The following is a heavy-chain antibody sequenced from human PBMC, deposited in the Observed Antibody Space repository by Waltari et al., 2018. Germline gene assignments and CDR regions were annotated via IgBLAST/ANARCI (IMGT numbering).Heavy chain of an antibody. CDR3: ARSGDYAEYFQH. Sequence: QVQLQQWGAGLLRPSETLSLTCAVYGVSLSDYYWTWLRQPLGKGLEWIGHVHASGTTKYNPSLRSRVTVSLDTSKNQFSLKLTSVTAADTAVYYCARSGDYAEYFQHWGLGTLLTVSS. D-gene: IGHD4-17*01. V-gene: IGHV4-59*10. J-gene: IGHJ1*01. CDR2: VHASGTT. CDR1: GVSLSDYY.